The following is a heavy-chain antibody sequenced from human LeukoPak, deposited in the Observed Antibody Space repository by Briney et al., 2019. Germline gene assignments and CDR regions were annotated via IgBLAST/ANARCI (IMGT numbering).Heavy chain of an antibody. J-gene: IGHJ3*02. CDR2: ISYDGSNK. D-gene: IGHD2-2*01. CDR3: ARDIVVVPALYAFDI. V-gene: IGHV3-30-3*01. CDR1: GFTFSSYA. Sequence: GGSLRLSCAASGFTFSSYAMHWVRQAPGKGLEWVAVISYDGSNKYYADSVKGRFTISRDNSKNTLYLQMNSLRSEDTAVYYCARDIVVVPALYAFDIWGQGTMVTVSS.